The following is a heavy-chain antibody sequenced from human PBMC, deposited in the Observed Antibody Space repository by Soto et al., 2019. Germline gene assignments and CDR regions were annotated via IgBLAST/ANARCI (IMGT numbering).Heavy chain of an antibody. D-gene: IGHD3-10*01. CDR3: ARGRDGSNYYFDY. CDR2: IVPIFGKA. Sequence: GASVNVSCKASGGTFSDSVTSWVRQAPGQGLEWMGGIVPIFGKANLAEKFQDRVTITADESTSTAYMELSSLRSEDTAVYYCARGRDGSNYYFDYWGQGTLVPVSS. V-gene: IGHV1-69*13. CDR1: GGTFSDSV. J-gene: IGHJ4*02.